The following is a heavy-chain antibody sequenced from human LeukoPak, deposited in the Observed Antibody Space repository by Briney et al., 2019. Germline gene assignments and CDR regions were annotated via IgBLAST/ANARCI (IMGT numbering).Heavy chain of an antibody. D-gene: IGHD5-18*01. J-gene: IGHJ4*02. CDR3: ARGLPTAMVTFFGY. Sequence: GGSLRLSCAASGFTFSSYAMHWVRQAPGKGLEWVEVISYDGSNKYYADSVKGRFTISRDNSKNTLYLQMNSLRAENTAVYYCARGLPTAMVTFFGYWGQGTLVTVSS. CDR1: GFTFSSYA. V-gene: IGHV3-30*04. CDR2: ISYDGSNK.